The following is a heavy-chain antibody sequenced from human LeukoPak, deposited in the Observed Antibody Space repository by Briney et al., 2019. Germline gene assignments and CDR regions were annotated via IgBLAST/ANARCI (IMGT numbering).Heavy chain of an antibody. J-gene: IGHJ4*02. D-gene: IGHD3-3*01. Sequence: GGSLRLSCAASEFTFSNYNMNWVRQAPGKGLEWVSSISRSGNSIYYADSLKGRFTISRDNAKNSFYLQMNSLRPEDTGVYYCARRETVFGVVTNFDYWGQGVLVTVSS. CDR3: ARRETVFGVVTNFDY. V-gene: IGHV3-21*01. CDR2: ISRSGNSI. CDR1: EFTFSNYN.